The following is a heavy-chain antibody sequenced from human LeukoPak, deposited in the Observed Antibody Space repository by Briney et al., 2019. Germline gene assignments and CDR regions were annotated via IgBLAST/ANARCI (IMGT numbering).Heavy chain of an antibody. J-gene: IGHJ6*03. V-gene: IGHV1-2*02. CDR2: INPNSGGT. Sequence: ASVKVSCKASGYTFTGYYMHWVRQAPGQGLKWMGWINPNSGGTNYAQKFQGRVTMTRDTSISTAYMELSRLRSDDTAVYYCARVSGWYGYYYYMDVWGKGTTVTVSS. CDR1: GYTFTGYY. CDR3: ARVSGWYGYYYYMDV. D-gene: IGHD6-19*01.